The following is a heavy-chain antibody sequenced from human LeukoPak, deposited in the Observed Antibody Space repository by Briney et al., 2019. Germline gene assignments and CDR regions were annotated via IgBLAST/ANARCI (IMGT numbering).Heavy chain of an antibody. CDR2: TSSSGRTI. CDR1: GFTFSSYE. CDR3: ARATRGVASNFDY. D-gene: IGHD2-15*01. J-gene: IGHJ4*02. Sequence: GGSLRLSCAASGFTFSSYEMNWVRQAPGKGLEWVSYTSSSGRTIYYADSVRGRFTISRDNAKNSVYLQMNRLRAEDTADYYCARATRGVASNFDYWGQGTLVTVSS. V-gene: IGHV3-48*03.